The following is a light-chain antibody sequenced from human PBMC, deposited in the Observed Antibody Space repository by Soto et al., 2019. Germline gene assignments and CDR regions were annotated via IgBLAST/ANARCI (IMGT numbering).Light chain of an antibody. Sequence: QSALTQPASVSGSPGQSITISCTVTSSDVGSYNLVSWYQQHPGKAPKLMIYEVSKRPSGVSNRFSGSKSGNTASLTISGLQAEDEADYYCCSYAGSSTPRLGTGTKVTVL. J-gene: IGLJ1*01. CDR1: SSDVGSYNL. V-gene: IGLV2-23*02. CDR3: CSYAGSSTPR. CDR2: EVS.